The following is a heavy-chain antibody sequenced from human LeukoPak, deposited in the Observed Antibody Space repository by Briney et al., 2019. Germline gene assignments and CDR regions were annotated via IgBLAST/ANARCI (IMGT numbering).Heavy chain of an antibody. Sequence: SSETLSLTCTLSGVSVSSVTYYWGWIRQPPGRGLEWIGTLNSGGNTYYNPFLRSRVTMSADTSKNRFSLKLSSVTAADSAVYYCARHRIAVAGENFDYWGRGTLVTVSS. D-gene: IGHD6-19*01. J-gene: IGHJ4*02. CDR1: GVSVSSVTYY. CDR2: LNSGGNT. CDR3: ARHRIAVAGENFDY. V-gene: IGHV4-39*01.